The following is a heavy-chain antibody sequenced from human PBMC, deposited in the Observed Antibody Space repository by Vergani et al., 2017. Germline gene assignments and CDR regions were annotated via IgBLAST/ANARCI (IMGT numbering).Heavy chain of an antibody. D-gene: IGHD6-13*01. Sequence: QLQLVESGGGVVQPGRSLRLSCAASGFTFSSYGMHWVRQAPGKGLEWVAVIWYDGSNKYYADSVKGRFTISRDNSKNTLYLQMNSLRAEDTAVYYCARDLGSSWPRRYYFDYWGQGTLVTVSS. CDR2: IWYDGSNK. J-gene: IGHJ4*02. CDR1: GFTFSSYG. CDR3: ARDLGSSWPRRYYFDY. V-gene: IGHV3-33*01.